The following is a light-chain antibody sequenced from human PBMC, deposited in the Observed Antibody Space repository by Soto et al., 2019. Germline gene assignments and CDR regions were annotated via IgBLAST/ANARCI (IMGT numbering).Light chain of an antibody. CDR3: CSYAGSYFFV. CDR1: RSDVGGYNY. J-gene: IGLJ1*01. Sequence: QSALTQPPSVSGSPGQSVTISCTGTRSDVGGYNYVSWYQQHPGKATKLILYDVTERPSGVPDRFSGSKSGNTASLTISGLHAEDEADYHCCSYAGSYFFVFGTGTKLTVL. CDR2: DVT. V-gene: IGLV2-11*01.